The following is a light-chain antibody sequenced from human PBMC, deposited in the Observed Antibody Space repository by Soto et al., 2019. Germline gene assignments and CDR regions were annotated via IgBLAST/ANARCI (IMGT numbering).Light chain of an antibody. V-gene: IGKV1-9*01. CDR2: GAT. CDR3: QQLSGYLA. J-gene: IGKJ4*01. Sequence: DIQLTQSPSFLSASVGDRVTITCRASEGLSSFLAWYRQRPGKAPDLLIYGATTLHSGAPSRFSGSLVGPDFTLTISSLQPEDFATYYCQQLSGYLAFGGGTKVDMK. CDR1: EGLSSF.